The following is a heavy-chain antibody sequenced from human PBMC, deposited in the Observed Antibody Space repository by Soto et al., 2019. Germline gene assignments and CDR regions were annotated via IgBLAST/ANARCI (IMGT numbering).Heavy chain of an antibody. CDR1: GGSFKSGSYS. CDR2: VYHTGRT. J-gene: IGHJ4*02. V-gene: IGHV4-61*01. CDR3: ARDFAYFDS. D-gene: IGHD3-3*01. Sequence: QVQLQESGPGLVKPSDTLSLTCTVSGGSFKSGSYSWSWIRQPPGKGLEWIGYVYHTGRTSYNPSLKSRVSISIDTSKNQFSLNLDSVTAADTAVYFCARDFAYFDSWGQGTLVTVSS.